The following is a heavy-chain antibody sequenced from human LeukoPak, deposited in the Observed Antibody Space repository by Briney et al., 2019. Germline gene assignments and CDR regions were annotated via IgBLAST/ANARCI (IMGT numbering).Heavy chain of an antibody. CDR1: GFTFSSYT. Sequence: PGGSLRLSCAASGFTFSSYTMNWVRQAPGKGLEWVSSISSSSSYIYYADSVKGRFTISRDNAKNSLYLQMNSLRAEDTAVYYCARDPAEDSSPPTDYWGQGTLVTVSS. CDR3: ARDPAEDSSPPTDY. V-gene: IGHV3-21*01. J-gene: IGHJ4*02. D-gene: IGHD3-22*01. CDR2: ISSSSSYI.